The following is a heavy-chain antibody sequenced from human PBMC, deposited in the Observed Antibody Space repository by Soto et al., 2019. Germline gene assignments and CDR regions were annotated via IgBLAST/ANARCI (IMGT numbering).Heavy chain of an antibody. CDR3: AREGYYYDSSGYPLDAFDI. Sequence: SVKVSCKASGGTFSSYAISWVRQAPGQGLEWMGGIIPIFGTANYAQKFQGRVTITADESTSTAYMELSSLRSEDTAVYYCAREGYYYDSSGYPLDAFDIRGQGTMVTVSS. CDR2: IIPIFGTA. D-gene: IGHD3-22*01. CDR1: GGTFSSYA. V-gene: IGHV1-69*13. J-gene: IGHJ3*02.